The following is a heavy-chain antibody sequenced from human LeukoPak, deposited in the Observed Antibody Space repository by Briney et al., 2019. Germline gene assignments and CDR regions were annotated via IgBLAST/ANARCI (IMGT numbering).Heavy chain of an antibody. CDR3: ATYSSLNRREFQY. V-gene: IGHV3-7*01. CDR1: GFTFGNYW. CDR2: IKTDGSEK. Sequence: GGSLRLSCEGSGFTFGNYWMGWVRQAPGKGLQWVANIKTDGSEKYYVDSVKGRFTISRDNAKNSLYLQMNSLRAEDTAVYYCATYSSLNRREFQYWGQGTLLTVSS. D-gene: IGHD3-22*01. J-gene: IGHJ1*01.